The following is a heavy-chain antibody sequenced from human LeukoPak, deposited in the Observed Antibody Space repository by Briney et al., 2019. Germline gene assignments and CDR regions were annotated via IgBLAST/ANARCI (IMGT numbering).Heavy chain of an antibody. CDR1: GGTFSSYA. V-gene: IGHV1-69*01. CDR3: ARDRGYYDSSGYYLRPDAFDI. CDR2: IIPIFGTA. Sequence: GASVKVSCEASGGTFSSYAISWVRQAPGQGLEWMGGIIPIFGTANYAQKFQGRVTITADESTSTAYMELSSLRSEDTAVYYCARDRGYYDSSGYYLRPDAFDIWGQGTMVTVSS. D-gene: IGHD3-22*01. J-gene: IGHJ3*02.